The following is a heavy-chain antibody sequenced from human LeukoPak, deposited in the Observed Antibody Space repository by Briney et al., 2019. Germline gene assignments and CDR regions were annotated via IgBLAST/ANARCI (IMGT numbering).Heavy chain of an antibody. D-gene: IGHD4-17*01. CDR3: ASTTVTKKYYFDY. CDR2: IYYSGST. CDR1: GGSISSSSYY. V-gene: IGHV4-39*01. J-gene: IGHJ4*02. Sequence: SETLSLTCTVSGGSISSSSYYWGWIRQPPGKGLEWIGSIYYSGSTYYNPSLKSRVTISVDTSKNQFSLKLSSVTAAVTAVYYCASTTVTKKYYFDYWGQGTLVTVSS.